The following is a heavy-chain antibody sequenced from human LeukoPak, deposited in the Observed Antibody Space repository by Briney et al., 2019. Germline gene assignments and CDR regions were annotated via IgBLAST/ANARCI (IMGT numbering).Heavy chain of an antibody. J-gene: IGHJ4*02. CDR2: IYYSGST. Sequence: SETLSLICTVSGGSISSYYWSWIRQPPGKGLERIGYIYYSGSTNYNPSLKRRVTISVDTSKHQFSLKLSSVTAADTAVYYYARGPNYYDSSGYYYYWGKGTLVTVSS. D-gene: IGHD3-22*01. CDR1: GGSISSYY. CDR3: ARGPNYYDSSGYYYY. V-gene: IGHV4-59*08.